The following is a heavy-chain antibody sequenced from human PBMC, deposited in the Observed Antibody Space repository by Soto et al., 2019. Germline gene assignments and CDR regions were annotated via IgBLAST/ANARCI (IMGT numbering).Heavy chain of an antibody. Sequence: HXECMGLSCAASGLSFNIYAMSWVRKAPGKGLEWVSAISGSGGSTYYADSVKGRFTISRDNSKNTLYLQMNSLRAEDTAVYYCAKILTIVVVITTFDYFDYWGQGTLVTVSS. CDR1: GLSFNIYA. J-gene: IGHJ4*02. D-gene: IGHD3-22*01. CDR3: AKILTIVVVITTFDYFDY. CDR2: ISGSGGST. V-gene: IGHV3-23*01.